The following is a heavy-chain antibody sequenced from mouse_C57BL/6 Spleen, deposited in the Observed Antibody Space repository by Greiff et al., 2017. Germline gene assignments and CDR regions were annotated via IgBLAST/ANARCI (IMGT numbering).Heavy chain of an antibody. CDR1: GYTFTSYW. D-gene: IGHD1-1*01. V-gene: IGHV1-64*01. Sequence: QVQLQQPGAELVKPGASVKLSCKASGYTFTSYWMHWVKPRPGQGLAWIGMIHPNGGSTNNNEKFKSKATLTVDKSSRTAYLQLSSLTSEDSAVYYCAREHYGSSHWYFDVWGTGTTVTVSS. J-gene: IGHJ1*03. CDR3: AREHYGSSHWYFDV. CDR2: IHPNGGST.